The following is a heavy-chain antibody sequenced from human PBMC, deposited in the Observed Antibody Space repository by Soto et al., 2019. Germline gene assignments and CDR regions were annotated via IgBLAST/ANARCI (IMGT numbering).Heavy chain of an antibody. CDR1: GSSLTTSGVG. J-gene: IGHJ4*02. Sequence: QITLNESGPTVVRPTETLTLTCRFSGSSLTTSGVGVGWVRQSPGKAPEWLALIYWDDDKRYSESLKSRLHITKDTSKNPVVLTVANLDPTDTAIYYCAHRVLRTVFGLVTTTAIYFDFCGQGTPVAVSS. CDR3: AHRVLRTVFGLVTTTAIYFDF. D-gene: IGHD3-3*01. CDR2: IYWDDDK. V-gene: IGHV2-5*02.